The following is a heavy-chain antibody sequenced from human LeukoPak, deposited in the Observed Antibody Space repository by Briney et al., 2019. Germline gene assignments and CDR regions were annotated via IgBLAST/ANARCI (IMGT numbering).Heavy chain of an antibody. D-gene: IGHD5-12*01. V-gene: IGHV1-2*02. CDR3: ARKDIVAMGEAFDI. CDR1: GYTFTGYY. CDR2: INPNSGGT. J-gene: IGHJ3*02. Sequence: GASVKVSCKASGYTFTGYYMHWVRQAPGQGLEWMGWINPNSGGTNYAQKFQGRVTITADESTSTAYMELRSLRSDDTAVYYCARKDIVAMGEAFDIWGQGTMVTVSS.